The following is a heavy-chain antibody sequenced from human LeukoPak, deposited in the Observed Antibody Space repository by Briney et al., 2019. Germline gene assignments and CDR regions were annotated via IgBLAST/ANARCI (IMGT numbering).Heavy chain of an antibody. CDR2: IWHDGSDI. CDR3: VKDHLVRGVMAS. J-gene: IGHJ5*02. V-gene: IGHV3-33*03. D-gene: IGHD3-10*01. Sequence: PGRSLRLSCAASGFVFSTSVMHWVRQAPGKGLEWVALIWHDGSDIYYSDSVKGRFTISRDNSKNTLYLQTHSLTTEDTAVYYCVKDHLVRGVMASCGQGTLVTVSS. CDR1: GFVFSTSV.